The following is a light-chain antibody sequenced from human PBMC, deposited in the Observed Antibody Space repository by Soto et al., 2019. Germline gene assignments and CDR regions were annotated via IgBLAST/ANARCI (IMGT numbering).Light chain of an antibody. J-gene: IGKJ5*01. V-gene: IGKV1-39*01. Sequence: DIQMTQSPSSLSASVGDRVTITCRASQSISSYLNWYQQKPGEAPKLLIYAASRLQSGVPSRFSGSGSGTDFTLTISSLQPEDFAPYYCQQSYATPITFGQGTRLEIK. CDR3: QQSYATPIT. CDR1: QSISSY. CDR2: AAS.